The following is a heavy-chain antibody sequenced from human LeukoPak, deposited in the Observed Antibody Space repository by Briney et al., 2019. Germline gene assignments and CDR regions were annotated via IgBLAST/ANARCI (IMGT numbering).Heavy chain of an antibody. CDR3: TVIVGLPT. CDR2: IRSKTNSYAT. V-gene: IGHV3-73*01. CDR1: GFSFSGSG. Sequence: GGSLRLSCAASGFSFSGSGVQWVRQASGKGLEWVGRIRSKTNSYATAYAASVKGRFTISRDDSRSTAYLQMNSLKAEDTAVYYCTVIVGLPTWGQGTLVTVSS. J-gene: IGHJ5*02. D-gene: IGHD3-22*01.